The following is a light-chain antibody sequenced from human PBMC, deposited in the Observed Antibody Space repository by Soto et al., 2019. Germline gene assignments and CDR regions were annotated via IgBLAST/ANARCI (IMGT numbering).Light chain of an antibody. CDR3: LQYHNLWA. V-gene: IGKV3-15*01. Sequence: IVMTRSPATLSVSPGERATLSCMASQNIYSNVAWYQQRPGQAPRLLIYRASTRAPGIPARFSGSGSGTEFTLTISSLQSEDFTVYSCLQYHNLWAFGQGTKVDIK. CDR2: RAS. CDR1: QNIYSN. J-gene: IGKJ1*01.